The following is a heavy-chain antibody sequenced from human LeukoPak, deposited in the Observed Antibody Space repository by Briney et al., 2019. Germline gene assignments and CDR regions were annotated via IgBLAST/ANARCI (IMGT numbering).Heavy chain of an antibody. CDR3: GGGGDSRGKFDY. D-gene: IGHD3-22*01. J-gene: IGHJ4*02. V-gene: IGHV4-4*07. Sequence: SETLSLTCTVSGGSISSSYLSWIRQPAGKGLEWIGHIYTSGSTYYNPSLESRVTMSVDTSKNQFSLKLSSVTAADKAVYYCGGGGDSRGKFDYWGQGTLVTVSS. CDR1: GGSISSSY. CDR2: IYTSGST.